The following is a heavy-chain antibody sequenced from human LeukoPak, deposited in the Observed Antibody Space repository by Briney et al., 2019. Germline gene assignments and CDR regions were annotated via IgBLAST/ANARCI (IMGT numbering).Heavy chain of an antibody. CDR1: GFTFSSYG. V-gene: IGHV3-23*01. Sequence: GGSLRLSCAASGFTFSSYGMSWVRQAPGKGLEWVSAISGSGGSTYYADSVKGRFTISRDNSKNTLYLQMNSLRAEDTAVYYCAKQYFDWLLNFDYWGQGTLVTVSS. CDR3: AKQYFDWLLNFDY. J-gene: IGHJ4*02. CDR2: ISGSGGST. D-gene: IGHD3-9*01.